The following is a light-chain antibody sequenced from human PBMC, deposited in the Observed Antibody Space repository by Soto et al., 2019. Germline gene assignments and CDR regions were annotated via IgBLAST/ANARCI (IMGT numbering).Light chain of an antibody. CDR1: QSVSSD. Sequence: EIVLTQSPVPLSVSPVERATLSCRASQSVSSDLAWYQQKPGQAPSLXIYGAFTSATGIPAMFSGTGSGTEFTLTISTLQSEDFALYYCQQYNDWPLTFGQGTKVDIK. J-gene: IGKJ1*01. CDR3: QQYNDWPLT. CDR2: GAF. V-gene: IGKV3-15*01.